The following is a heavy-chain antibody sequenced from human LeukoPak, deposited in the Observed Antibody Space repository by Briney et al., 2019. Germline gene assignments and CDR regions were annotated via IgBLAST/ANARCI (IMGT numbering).Heavy chain of an antibody. J-gene: IGHJ5*02. D-gene: IGHD4-17*01. CDR3: ARDYGDSGLGWFDP. V-gene: IGHV4-31*03. CDR1: GGSISSGGYY. Sequence: SQTLSLTCTGSGGSISSGGYYWSWIRQHPGKGLEWIGYIYYSGSTYYNPSLKSRVTISVDTSKNQFSLKLSSVTAADTAVYYCARDYGDSGLGWFDPWGQGTLVTVSS. CDR2: IYYSGST.